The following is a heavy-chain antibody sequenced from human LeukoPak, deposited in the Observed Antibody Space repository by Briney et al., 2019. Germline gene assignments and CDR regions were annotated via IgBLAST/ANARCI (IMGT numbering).Heavy chain of an antibody. J-gene: IGHJ4*02. CDR1: GFNFTNHA. D-gene: IGHD2-21*02. CDR2: ISGGGDIT. Sequence: GGSLRLSCAASGFNFTNHAMSWVRQTPGKGLEWVSAISGGGDITYYADSVTGRFTISRDNSKDTLFLQMHSLRPGDTAVYYCVREDTPATANYWGQGTLVTISS. V-gene: IGHV3-23*01. CDR3: VREDTPATANY.